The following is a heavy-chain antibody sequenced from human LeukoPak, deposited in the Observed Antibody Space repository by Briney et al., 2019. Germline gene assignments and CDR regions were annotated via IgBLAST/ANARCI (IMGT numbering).Heavy chain of an antibody. CDR2: IGTTSSYI. Sequence: GGSLRLSCAASGFTFSSYSMKWVRQAPGKGLGWVSSIGTTSSYIYYADSAKGRFTISRDNAKNSLYLQMNSLRAEDTAVYYCARVPADYWGQGTLVTVSS. J-gene: IGHJ4*02. CDR1: GFTFSSYS. V-gene: IGHV3-21*01. CDR3: ARVPADY.